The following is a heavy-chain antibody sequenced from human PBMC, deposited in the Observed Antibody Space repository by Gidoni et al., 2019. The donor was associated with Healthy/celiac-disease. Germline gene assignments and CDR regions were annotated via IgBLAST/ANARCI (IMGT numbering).Heavy chain of an antibody. CDR3: ARDLSCSSTSCYSWFDP. J-gene: IGHJ5*02. Sequence: EVQLVESGGGLVQPGGSLRLSCAASGFTFSSYWMSWVRQAPGKGLEGVANIKQDGSEKYYVDSVKGRFTISRDNAKNSLYLQMNSLRAEDTAVYYCARDLSCSSTSCYSWFDPWGQGTLVTVSS. D-gene: IGHD2-2*01. V-gene: IGHV3-7*01. CDR1: GFTFSSYW. CDR2: IKQDGSEK.